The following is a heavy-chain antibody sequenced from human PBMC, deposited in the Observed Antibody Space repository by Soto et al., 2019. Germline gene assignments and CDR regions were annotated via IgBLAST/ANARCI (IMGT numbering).Heavy chain of an antibody. CDR3: ARGGDLDSSSSHYYYYYYMDV. CDR2: INPNSGGT. CDR1: GYTFTGYY. D-gene: IGHD6-6*01. J-gene: IGHJ6*03. V-gene: IGHV1-2*04. Sequence: ASVKVSCKASGYTFTGYYMHWVRQAPGQGLEWMGWINPNSGGTNYAQKFQGWVTMSRDTSISTAYMELSRLRSDDTAVYYCARGGDLDSSSSHYYYYYYMDVWGKGTTVTVSS.